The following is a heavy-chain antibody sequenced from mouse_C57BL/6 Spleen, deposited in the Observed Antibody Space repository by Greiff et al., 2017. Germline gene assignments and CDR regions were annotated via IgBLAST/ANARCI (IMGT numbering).Heavy chain of an antibody. CDR1: GFNIKDYY. D-gene: IGHD2-1*01. Sequence: VQLQQSGAELVRPGASVKLSCTASGFNIKDYYMHWVKQRPEQGLEWIGRIDPEDGDTEYAPKFQGKATMTADTSSHTAYLQLSSLTSEDTAVYYCTNYYGNSWFAYWGQGTLVTVSA. CDR3: TNYYGNSWFAY. J-gene: IGHJ3*01. V-gene: IGHV14-1*01. CDR2: IDPEDGDT.